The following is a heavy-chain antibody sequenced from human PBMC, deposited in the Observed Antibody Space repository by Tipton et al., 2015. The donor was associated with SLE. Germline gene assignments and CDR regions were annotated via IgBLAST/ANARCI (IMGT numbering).Heavy chain of an antibody. CDR2: IYPGDSDT. J-gene: IGHJ4*02. V-gene: IGHV5-51*03. CDR3: ARRRRELEYSSSLGYFDY. Sequence: QLVQSGAEVKKPGESLKISCKGSGYSFTSYWIGWVRQMPGKGLEWMGIIYPGDSDTRYSPSFQGQVTISADKSISTAYLQLSSLKASDTAMYYCARRRRELEYSSSLGYFDYWGQGTLVTVSS. CDR1: GYSFTSYW. D-gene: IGHD6-6*01.